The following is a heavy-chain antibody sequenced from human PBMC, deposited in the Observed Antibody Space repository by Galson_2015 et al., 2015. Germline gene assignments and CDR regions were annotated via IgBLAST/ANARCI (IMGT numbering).Heavy chain of an antibody. D-gene: IGHD2-15*01. CDR1: GGTFSSYA. CDR2: IIPIFGTA. V-gene: IGHV1-69*13. Sequence: SVKVSCKASGGTFSSYAISWVRQAPGRGLEWMGGIIPIFGTANYAQKFQGRVTITADESTSTAYMELSSLRSEDTAVYYCASAVDCSGGSCSYYYGMDVWGQGTTVTVSS. CDR3: ASAVDCSGGSCSYYYGMDV. J-gene: IGHJ6*02.